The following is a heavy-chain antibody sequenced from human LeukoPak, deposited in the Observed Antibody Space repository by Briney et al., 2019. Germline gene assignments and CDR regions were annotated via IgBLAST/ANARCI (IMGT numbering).Heavy chain of an antibody. Sequence: SDTLSLTCAVYGGSFSGYYWSWIRQPPGNGLEWIGEINHSGSTNYNPSLKSRITISVDTSKNQFSLKLSFVTAADTAVYYCARGSSSWYYFDYWGQGTLVTVSS. V-gene: IGHV4-34*01. CDR2: INHSGST. CDR3: ARGSSSWYYFDY. D-gene: IGHD6-13*01. CDR1: GGSFSGYY. J-gene: IGHJ4*02.